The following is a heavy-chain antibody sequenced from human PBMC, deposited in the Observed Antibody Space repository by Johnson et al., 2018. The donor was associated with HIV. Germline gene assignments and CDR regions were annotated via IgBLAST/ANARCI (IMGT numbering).Heavy chain of an antibody. V-gene: IGHV3-7*01. CDR2: IKHDGSRI. CDR1: GLTFSTSW. D-gene: IGHD3-16*02. CDR3: ARDARGLWRLRLGELSFLPNLHAFDI. Sequence: EVQLVESGGGLVQTGGSLRLTCAASGLTFSTSWMNWVRQAPGRGLEWVANIKHDGSRIQYMDSVKGRFTIYRGNTRHLLFLQMNNLRAEDTAVYYCARDARGLWRLRLGELSFLPNLHAFDIWGQGTMVTVS. J-gene: IGHJ3*02.